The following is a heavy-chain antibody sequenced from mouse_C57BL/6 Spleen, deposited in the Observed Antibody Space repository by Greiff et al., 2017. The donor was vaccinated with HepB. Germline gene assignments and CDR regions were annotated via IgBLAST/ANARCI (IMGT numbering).Heavy chain of an antibody. V-gene: IGHV1-69*01. CDR3: ARYDYDRGLAY. CDR1: GYTFTSYW. D-gene: IGHD2-4*01. Sequence: QVQLQQPGAELVMPGASVKLSCKASGYTFTSYWMHWVKQRPGPGLEWIGEIDPSDSYTNYNQKFKGKSTLTVDKSSSTAYMQLSSLTSEDSAVYYCARYDYDRGLAYWGQGTLVTVSA. J-gene: IGHJ3*01. CDR2: IDPSDSYT.